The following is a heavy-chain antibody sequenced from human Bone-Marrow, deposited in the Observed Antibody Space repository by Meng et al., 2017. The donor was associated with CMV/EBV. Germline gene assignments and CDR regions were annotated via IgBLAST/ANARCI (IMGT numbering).Heavy chain of an antibody. J-gene: IGHJ4*02. CDR3: ASDPDGDYAYVFDY. CDR1: GFTFSSYW. CDR2: IKQDGSEK. V-gene: IGHV3-7*01. D-gene: IGHD4-17*01. Sequence: GGSLRLSCAASGFTFSSYWMSWVRQAPGKGLEWVANIKQDGSEKYYVDSVKGRFTISRDNAKNSLYLQMNSLRAEDTAVYYCASDPDGDYAYVFDYWGQGTLVTVSS.